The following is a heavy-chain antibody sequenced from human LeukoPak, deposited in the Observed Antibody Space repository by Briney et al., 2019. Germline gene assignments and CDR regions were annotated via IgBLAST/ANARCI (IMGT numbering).Heavy chain of an antibody. CDR2: IYSGGST. V-gene: IGHV3-53*01. Sequence: GGSLRLSCAASGFTVSSNYMSWVRQAPGKGLEWVSVIYSGGSTYYADSVKGRFTISRDNSKNTLYLQMNSLRAEDTAVYYCARGWGYCSSTSCPFDYWGQGTLVTVSS. D-gene: IGHD2-2*01. CDR1: GFTVSSNY. CDR3: ARGWGYCSSTSCPFDY. J-gene: IGHJ4*02.